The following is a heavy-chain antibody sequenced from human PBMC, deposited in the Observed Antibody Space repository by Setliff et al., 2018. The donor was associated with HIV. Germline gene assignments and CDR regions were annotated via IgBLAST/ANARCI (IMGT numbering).Heavy chain of an antibody. CDR2: IIPIFGTT. CDR3: ARAPRDGNNYGYQPYYFDY. CDR1: GATFSSYA. D-gene: IGHD4-17*01. Sequence: SVKVSCKASGATFSSYAISWVRQAPGQGLEWMGGIIPIFGTTKYAQKFQGRVTITTDESTSTAYMELSSPRSEDTAVYYCARAPRDGNNYGYQPYYFDYWGQGTLVTVSS. J-gene: IGHJ4*02. V-gene: IGHV1-69*05.